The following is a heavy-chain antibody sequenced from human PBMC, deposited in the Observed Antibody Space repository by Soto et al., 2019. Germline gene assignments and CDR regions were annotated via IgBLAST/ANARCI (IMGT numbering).Heavy chain of an antibody. Sequence: EEQLLESGGGLVQPGGSLRLSWAATGFNFGGYALGWVRQVPGKGPKWVSGVSGSGGSPYYADSVKGRLTISKDKSKNTLYLDLNNLRSEDTAVYFCVKGKESGYRGAFDSWGQGTLVTVSS. CDR3: VKGKESGYRGAFDS. CDR2: VSGSGGSP. V-gene: IGHV3-23*01. CDR1: GFNFGGYA. J-gene: IGHJ4*02. D-gene: IGHD5-18*01.